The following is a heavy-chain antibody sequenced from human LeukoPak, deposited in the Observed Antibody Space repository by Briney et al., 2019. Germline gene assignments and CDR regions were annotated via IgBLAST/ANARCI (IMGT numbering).Heavy chain of an antibody. V-gene: IGHV3-53*04. CDR1: GFTVSSNY. CDR2: IYSGGST. CDR3: ARGGGSYPGVFDY. J-gene: IGHJ4*02. D-gene: IGHD1-26*01. Sequence: GGSLRLSCAASGFTVSSNYMSWVRQAPGKGLEWVSVIYSGGSTYYADSVKGRFTISRHNSKNTLYLQMNSLRAEDTAVYYCARGGGSYPGVFDYWGQGTLVTVSS.